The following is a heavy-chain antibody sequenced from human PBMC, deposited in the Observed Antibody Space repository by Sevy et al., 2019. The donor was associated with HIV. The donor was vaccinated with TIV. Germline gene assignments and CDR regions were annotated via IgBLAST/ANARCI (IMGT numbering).Heavy chain of an antibody. CDR1: GFTFNMYG. Sequence: GGSLRLSCAASGFTFNMYGMHWVRQAPGKGLEWVGQIWYVGSIKKYADSVKGRFTISRDNSKSTLYLQMNSLRGEDTAVYFCASEHNWDDAFDIWGQGTMVTVSS. J-gene: IGHJ3*02. D-gene: IGHD1-1*01. CDR3: ASEHNWDDAFDI. V-gene: IGHV3-33*08. CDR2: IWYVGSIK.